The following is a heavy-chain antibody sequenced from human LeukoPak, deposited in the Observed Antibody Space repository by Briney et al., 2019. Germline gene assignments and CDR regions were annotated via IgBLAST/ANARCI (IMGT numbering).Heavy chain of an antibody. D-gene: IGHD4-17*01. CDR1: GFTFSSYG. CDR2: IWYDGSNK. CDR3: AKDLRDYRYYFDY. J-gene: IGHJ4*02. V-gene: IGHV3-33*06. Sequence: GESLKISCAASGFTFSSYGMHWVRQAPGKGLEWVAVIWYDGSNKYYADSVKGRFTISRDNSKNTLYLQMNSLRAEDTAVYYCAKDLRDYRYYFDYWGQGTLVTVSS.